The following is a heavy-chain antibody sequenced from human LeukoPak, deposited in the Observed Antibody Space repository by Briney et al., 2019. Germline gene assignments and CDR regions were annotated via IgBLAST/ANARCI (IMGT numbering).Heavy chain of an antibody. Sequence: PETLSLTCTVPGGSISNDSWSWIRQAAGKELEWIGRIYSRGSTNYNPSLKSRVTISLDKSKKQFSLNLNSVTAADTAVYYCARGGTYGSGRNQHTTLDYWGQGILVTVSS. J-gene: IGHJ4*02. D-gene: IGHD3-10*01. CDR3: ARGGTYGSGRNQHTTLDY. V-gene: IGHV4-4*07. CDR1: GGSISNDS. CDR2: IYSRGST.